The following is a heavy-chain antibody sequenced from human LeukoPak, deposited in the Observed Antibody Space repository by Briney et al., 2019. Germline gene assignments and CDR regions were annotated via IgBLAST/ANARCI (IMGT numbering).Heavy chain of an antibody. J-gene: IGHJ3*01. V-gene: IGHV3-23*01. CDR3: AKARVAAAGTGAFDV. Sequence: PGGSLRLSCAASGFTFSNAWMTWVRQAPGKGLEWVSAFSATDGSAQYADSVRGRFSISRDNSKNSLYLQMNSLGDEDTAVYFCAKARVAAAGTGAFDVWGQGTMVTVSS. CDR2: FSATDGSA. D-gene: IGHD6-13*01. CDR1: GFTFSNAW.